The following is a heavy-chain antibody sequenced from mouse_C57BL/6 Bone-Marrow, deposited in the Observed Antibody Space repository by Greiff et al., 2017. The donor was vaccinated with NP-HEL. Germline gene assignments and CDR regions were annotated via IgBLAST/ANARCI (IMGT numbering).Heavy chain of an antibody. CDR2: IYPRSGNT. V-gene: IGHV1-81*01. J-gene: IGHJ2*01. D-gene: IGHD1-1*01. CDR1: GYTFTSYG. CDR3: ARGGYYYGSTDY. Sequence: QVQLQQSGAELARPGASVKLSCKASGYTFTSYGISWVKQRTGQGLEWIGEIYPRSGNTYYNEKFKGKATLTADKSSSTAYMELRSLTSEDAAVYFCARGGYYYGSTDYWGQGTTLTVSS.